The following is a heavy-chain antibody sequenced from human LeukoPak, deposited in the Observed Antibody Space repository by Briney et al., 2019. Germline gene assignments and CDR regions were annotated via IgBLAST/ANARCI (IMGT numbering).Heavy chain of an antibody. J-gene: IGHJ4*02. CDR2: VYYSGGT. D-gene: IGHD5/OR15-5a*01. Sequence: NPSETLSLTCTVSGGSVSSGSYYWSWIRQPPGKGLEWIAYVYYSGGTSYNPSLKSRVTISVDTSKNQFSLKLSSVSAADTAVYFCAAAHVSSPYYLDFWGQGTLVTVSS. CDR3: AAAHVSSPYYLDF. V-gene: IGHV4-61*01. CDR1: GGSVSSGSYY.